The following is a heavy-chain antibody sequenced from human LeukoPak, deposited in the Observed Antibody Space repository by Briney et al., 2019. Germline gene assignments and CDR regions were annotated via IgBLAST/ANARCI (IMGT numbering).Heavy chain of an antibody. CDR2: ISGSGGST. V-gene: IGHV3-23*01. CDR1: GFTFSSYA. Sequence: GGSLRLSCAASGFTFSSYAMSWVRQAPGKGLEWVSAISGSGGSTYYADSVKGRFTISRDNSKNTLYLQMNSLRAEDTAVYYCAKREWFGELPHGGDYWGQGTLVTVSS. D-gene: IGHD3-10*01. CDR3: AKREWFGELPHGGDY. J-gene: IGHJ4*02.